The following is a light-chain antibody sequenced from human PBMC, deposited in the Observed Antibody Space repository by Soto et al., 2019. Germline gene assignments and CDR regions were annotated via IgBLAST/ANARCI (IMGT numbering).Light chain of an antibody. Sequence: DIVMTQSPLSLPVTPGEPASISCRSSQSLLHSNGYNYLDWYLQKPGQSPQLLIYLGSNRASGVSGRFSGSGSGTDLTLKSSRVEAEDVGVYYCMQALQSPYTFGQGTKLEIK. CDR2: LGS. V-gene: IGKV2-28*01. J-gene: IGKJ2*01. CDR1: QSLLHSNGYNY. CDR3: MQALQSPYT.